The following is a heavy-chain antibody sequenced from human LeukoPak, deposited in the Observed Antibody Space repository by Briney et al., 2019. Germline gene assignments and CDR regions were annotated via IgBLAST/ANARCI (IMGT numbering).Heavy chain of an antibody. Sequence: GGSLRLSCAASGFTFSSYAMSWVRQAPGKGLEWVSAISGSGGSTYYADSVKGRFTISRDNSKNTLYLQMNSLRAEATAVYYCANHLPYYDFWSGYLDYWGQGTLVTVSS. J-gene: IGHJ4*02. CDR3: ANHLPYYDFWSGYLDY. V-gene: IGHV3-23*01. CDR1: GFTFSSYA. CDR2: ISGSGGST. D-gene: IGHD3-3*01.